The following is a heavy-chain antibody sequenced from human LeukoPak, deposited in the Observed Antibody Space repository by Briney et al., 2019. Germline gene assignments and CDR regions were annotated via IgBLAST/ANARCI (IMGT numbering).Heavy chain of an antibody. CDR2: IYYSGST. Sequence: NPSETLSLTCTVSGGSISSYYWSWIRQPPGKGLEWIGYIYYSGSTNYNPSLKSRVTISLDTSKNQFSLRLPSVTAADTAVYYCARNRVVAAPNFDYWGQGTLVTVFS. CDR1: GGSISSYY. J-gene: IGHJ4*02. D-gene: IGHD6-6*01. V-gene: IGHV4-59*01. CDR3: ARNRVVAAPNFDY.